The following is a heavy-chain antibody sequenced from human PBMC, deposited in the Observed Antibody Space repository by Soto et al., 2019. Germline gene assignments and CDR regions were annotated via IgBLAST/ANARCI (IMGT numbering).Heavy chain of an antibody. D-gene: IGHD6-6*01. V-gene: IGHV4-59*05. Sequence: PSETLSLTCTVSGGSMISYYWSWIRQPPGRGLEWIASISYSGSTYYNPTLKSRLIISVDTSKSQFSLKLSSVTAADTAVYYCARERPDGARLDPWGQGTLVTVSS. CDR1: GGSMISYY. J-gene: IGHJ5*02. CDR3: ARERPDGARLDP. CDR2: ISYSGST.